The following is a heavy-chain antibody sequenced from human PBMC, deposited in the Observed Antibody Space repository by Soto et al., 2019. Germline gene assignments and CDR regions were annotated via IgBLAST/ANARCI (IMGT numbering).Heavy chain of an antibody. CDR1: GGSISSYF. J-gene: IGHJ2*01. D-gene: IGHD2-8*01. CDR3: AREIMPLTNDWYFDR. V-gene: IGHV4-59*12. Sequence: PSETLSLTCTVSGGSISSYFWSWIRQPPGKGLQWSGYIFDSGSTSDSPSLKRRLTLSVDTPESHFSLRLSSVTAADTAVYYGAREIMPLTNDWYFDRWGRGSLGTVAS. CDR2: IFDSGST.